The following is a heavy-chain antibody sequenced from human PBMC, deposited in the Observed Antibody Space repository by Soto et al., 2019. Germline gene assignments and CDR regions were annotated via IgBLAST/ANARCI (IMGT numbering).Heavy chain of an antibody. CDR1: EYTFTGYY. Sequence: QVQLVQSGAEVKKPGASVKVSCKASEYTFTGYYMHWVRQATGQGLEWMGWINPNSGGTNYAQKFQGWVTMTRVTSISTAYLELIRLRSDDTAVYYCAREGGYCSGGSCYEAEYFQYWGQGTLVTVSS. V-gene: IGHV1-2*04. CDR2: INPNSGGT. J-gene: IGHJ1*01. CDR3: AREGGYCSGGSCYEAEYFQY. D-gene: IGHD2-15*01.